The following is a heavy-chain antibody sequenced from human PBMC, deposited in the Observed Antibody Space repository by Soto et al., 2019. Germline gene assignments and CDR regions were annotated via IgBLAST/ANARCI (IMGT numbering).Heavy chain of an antibody. D-gene: IGHD5-18*01. CDR2: INPSGGST. CDR1: GYTFTSYY. Sequence: GASVKVSCQASGYTFTSYYMHWVRQAPGQGLEWMGIINPSGGSTSYAQKFQGRVTMTRDTSTSTVYMELSSLRSEDTAVYYCARDRIQEPYYYGMDVWGQGTTVTVSS. V-gene: IGHV1-46*01. J-gene: IGHJ6*02. CDR3: ARDRIQEPYYYGMDV.